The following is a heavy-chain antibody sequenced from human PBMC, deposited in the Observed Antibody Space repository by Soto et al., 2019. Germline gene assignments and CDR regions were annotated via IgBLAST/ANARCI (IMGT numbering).Heavy chain of an antibody. CDR1: GFTFSSYG. J-gene: IGHJ4*02. CDR2: IWYDGSNK. CDR3: ARDRYCSGGSCLGFDY. Sequence: GGSLRLSCAASGFTFSSYGMHWVRQAPGKGLEWVAVIWYDGSNKYYADSVKGRFTISRDNSKNTLYLQMNSLRAEDTAVYYCARDRYCSGGSCLGFDYWGQGTLVTVSS. D-gene: IGHD2-15*01. V-gene: IGHV3-33*01.